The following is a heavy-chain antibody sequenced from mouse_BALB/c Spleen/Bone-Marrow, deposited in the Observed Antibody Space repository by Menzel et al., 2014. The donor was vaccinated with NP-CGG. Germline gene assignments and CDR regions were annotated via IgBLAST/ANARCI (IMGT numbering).Heavy chain of an antibody. V-gene: IGHV14-3*02. D-gene: IGHD2-14*01. J-gene: IGHJ4*01. CDR3: ARYYGYGYYAMDY. CDR2: IDPANGNT. CDR1: GFNIKDTY. Sequence: EVKLQESGAELVKPGASVKLSCTASGFNIKDTYMHWVKQRPEQGLEWIGRIDPANGNTKYGPKFQGKATITSDTSSNTAYLQLSSLTSEDTAVYYCARYYGYGYYAMDYWGQGTSVTVSS.